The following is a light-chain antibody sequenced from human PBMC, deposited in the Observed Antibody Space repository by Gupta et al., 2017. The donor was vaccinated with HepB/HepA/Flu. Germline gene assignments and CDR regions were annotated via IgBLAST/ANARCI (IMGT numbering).Light chain of an antibody. CDR2: EVS. CDR1: SSDVGSYNL. J-gene: IGLJ2*01. V-gene: IGLV2-23*02. Sequence: QSPLTLPAPVSGSPAPSITISCPGTSSDVGSYNLVSWYHQHPGKAPKLMIYEVSKRPSGVSNRFSGSKSGNTASLTISGLQAEDEADYYCCSYAGSSTLVFGGGTKLTVL. CDR3: CSYAGSSTLV.